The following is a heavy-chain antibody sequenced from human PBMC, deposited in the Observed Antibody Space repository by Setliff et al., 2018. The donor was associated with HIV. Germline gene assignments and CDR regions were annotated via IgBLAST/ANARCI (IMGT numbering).Heavy chain of an antibody. CDR2: IYTSGST. V-gene: IGHV4-61*09. CDR3: ARFXXXAXXXAFXLP. Sequence: PSETLSLTCSVXGGSISSGSYYWSWIRQPAGKGLEWIGHIYTSGSTNYNPSLXSRVTXSVDTSKXXXSLKRSSVTAXDXPRXYVARFXXXAXXXAFXLPWGQG. J-gene: IGHJ5*02. CDR1: GGSISSGSYY. D-gene: IGHD3-16*01.